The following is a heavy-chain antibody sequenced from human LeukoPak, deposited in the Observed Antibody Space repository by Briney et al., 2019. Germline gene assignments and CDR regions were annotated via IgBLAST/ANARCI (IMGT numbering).Heavy chain of an antibody. V-gene: IGHV4-34*01. D-gene: IGHD3-3*01. CDR2: INHSGST. Sequence: GSLRLSCAASGFTFSSYAMSWVRQAPGKGLEWIGEINHSGSTNYNPSLKSRVTISVDTSKNQFSLKLSSVTAADTAVYYCARHVVTIFGVVTEFDYWGQGTLVTVSS. J-gene: IGHJ4*02. CDR1: GFTFSSYA. CDR3: ARHVVTIFGVVTEFDY.